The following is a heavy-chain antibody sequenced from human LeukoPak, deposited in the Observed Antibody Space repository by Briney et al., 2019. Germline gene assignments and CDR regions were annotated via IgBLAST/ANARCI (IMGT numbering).Heavy chain of an antibody. Sequence: GGSLRLSCAASGFTFSSYWMSWVRQAPGKGLEWVANIKQDGSEKYYVDSVKGRFTISRDNSKNTLYLQMNSLRAEDTAMYYCAKDRRDGYNYLFDYWGQGTLVTVSS. J-gene: IGHJ4*02. V-gene: IGHV3-7*01. CDR1: GFTFSSYW. D-gene: IGHD5-24*01. CDR2: IKQDGSEK. CDR3: AKDRRDGYNYLFDY.